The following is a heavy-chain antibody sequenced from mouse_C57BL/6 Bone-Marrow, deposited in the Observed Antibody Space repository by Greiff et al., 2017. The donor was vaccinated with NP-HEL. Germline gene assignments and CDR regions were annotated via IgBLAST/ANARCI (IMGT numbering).Heavy chain of an antibody. CDR3: ARWTGTYDY. CDR2: IYPRSGNT. Sequence: VKLMESGAELARPGASVKLSCKASGYTFTSYGISWVKQRTGQGLEWIGEIYPRSGNTYYSEKFKGKATLTADKSSSTAYMVLRSLTSEDSAVYFCARWTGTYDYWGQGTTLTVSS. CDR1: GYTFTSYG. V-gene: IGHV1-81*01. J-gene: IGHJ2*01. D-gene: IGHD4-1*01.